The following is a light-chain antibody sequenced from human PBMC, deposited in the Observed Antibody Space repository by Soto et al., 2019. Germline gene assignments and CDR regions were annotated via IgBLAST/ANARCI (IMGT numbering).Light chain of an antibody. CDR2: GAS. V-gene: IGKV3-20*01. CDR3: QKYNNWPPYT. J-gene: IGKJ2*01. Sequence: EIVLTQSPGTLSLSPGERATLSCRASQSVSSTYLAWYQQKPGQAPRLIIYGASSRATGIPDRFSGSGSGTDFTLTISRLEPEDFAVYYCQKYNNWPPYTFGQGTKLEIK. CDR1: QSVSSTY.